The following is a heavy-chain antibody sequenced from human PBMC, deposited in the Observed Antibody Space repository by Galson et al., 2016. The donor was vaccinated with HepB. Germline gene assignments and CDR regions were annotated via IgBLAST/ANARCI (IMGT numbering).Heavy chain of an antibody. D-gene: IGHD2-21*02. Sequence: SLRLSCAASGFTFSNYVMNWVRQAPGKGLEWVSAISGSGTNTYYEDSVKGRFTISRDNSKNTLFLQMNSLRAEDTAVYYCAKVLLGVTLVSYYYGMDVWGQGTPVTVSS. J-gene: IGHJ6*02. CDR1: GFTFSNYV. V-gene: IGHV3-23*01. CDR3: AKVLLGVTLVSYYYGMDV. CDR2: ISGSGTNT.